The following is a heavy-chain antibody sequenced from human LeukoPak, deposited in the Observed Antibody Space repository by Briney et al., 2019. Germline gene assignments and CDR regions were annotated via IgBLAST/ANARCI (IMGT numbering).Heavy chain of an antibody. CDR3: ARGVRFYNGYDFDY. J-gene: IGHJ4*02. Sequence: ASVKVSCTASGYTITEYDMHWVRQAPGQGLEWMGWIIPNNGGTKYAQKVQGRVTMTRDTSNSTAYLELSRLGSDDTAVYYCARGVRFYNGYDFDYWGQGTLVTVSS. CDR1: GYTITEYD. CDR2: IIPNNGGT. D-gene: IGHD5-12*01. V-gene: IGHV1-2*02.